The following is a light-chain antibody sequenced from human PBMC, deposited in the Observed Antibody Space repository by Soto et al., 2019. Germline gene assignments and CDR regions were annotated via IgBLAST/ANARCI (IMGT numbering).Light chain of an antibody. Sequence: IVVTQSSGTLSLSHKQEAALYCMAFQNVDSNYLAWYQQKPGQTPRLIIYGASGRADGIPHRFSGSGFGTDFTLTISKVEPEDFAVYYCQQYGTPRSVTFGQGTRLEIK. J-gene: IGKJ5*01. CDR3: QQYGTPRSVT. CDR1: QNVDSNY. V-gene: IGKV3-20*01. CDR2: GAS.